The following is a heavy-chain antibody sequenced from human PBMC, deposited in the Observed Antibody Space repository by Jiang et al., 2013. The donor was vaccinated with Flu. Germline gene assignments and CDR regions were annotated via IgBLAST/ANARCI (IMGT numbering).Heavy chain of an antibody. Sequence: KPTQTLTLTCTFSGFSLSTSGMGVGWIRQPPGKALEWLALLYWHDGTRYSPSLKSRLAITKDTSKNQVVLTMTHMDPVDTATYYCAHHAYGDFLYYFGYWGHGTLVTVSS. V-gene: IGHV2-5*01. CDR1: GFSLSTSGMG. D-gene: IGHD4-17*01. J-gene: IGHJ4*01. CDR3: AHHAYGDFLYYFGY. CDR2: LYWHDGT.